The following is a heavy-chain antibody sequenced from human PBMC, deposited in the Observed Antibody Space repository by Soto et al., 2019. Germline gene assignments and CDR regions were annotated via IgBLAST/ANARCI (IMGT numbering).Heavy chain of an antibody. Sequence: GGSLRLSCAASGFTFSSYAMSWVRQAPGKGLEWVSAISGSGGSTYYVDSVKGRFTISRDNSKNTLYLQMNSLRAEDTAVYYCAKDPQYCSGGSCYPNWGQGTLVTVSS. D-gene: IGHD2-15*01. CDR2: ISGSGGST. CDR3: AKDPQYCSGGSCYPN. J-gene: IGHJ4*02. V-gene: IGHV3-23*01. CDR1: GFTFSSYA.